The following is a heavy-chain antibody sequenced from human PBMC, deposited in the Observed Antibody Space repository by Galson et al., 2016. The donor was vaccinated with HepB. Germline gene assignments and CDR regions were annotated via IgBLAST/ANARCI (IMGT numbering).Heavy chain of an antibody. Sequence: PALVKPTQTLTLTCTFSGFSLNTRGVGVGWIRQPPGKALEWLAVIYWDDDKRYSPSLKSRLTITKDTSKNQVVLSMTNMDPVDTATYYCALRRDITPYRSSWFLDYYYYGMDVWGRGALVTVSS. CDR1: GFSLNTRGVG. D-gene: IGHD6-13*01. CDR3: ALRRDITPYRSSWFLDYYYYGMDV. V-gene: IGHV2-5*02. CDR2: IYWDDDK. J-gene: IGHJ6*02.